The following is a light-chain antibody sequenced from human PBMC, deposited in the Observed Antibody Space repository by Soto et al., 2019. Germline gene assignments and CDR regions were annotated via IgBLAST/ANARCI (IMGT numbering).Light chain of an antibody. CDR2: DAS. V-gene: IGKV1-5*01. J-gene: IGKJ2*01. Sequence: DIQMTQSPSTLSASVGDRVTITCRASQSISYKLAWYQHKPGKAPKLLIYDASGLQSGVPSRFSGSGSGTEFTLTISSLQPDDFATDFGQQYHTYSYTFGQGTKLEIK. CDR3: QQYHTYSYT. CDR1: QSISYK.